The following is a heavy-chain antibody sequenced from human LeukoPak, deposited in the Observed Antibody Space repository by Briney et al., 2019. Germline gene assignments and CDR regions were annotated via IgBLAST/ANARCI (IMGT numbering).Heavy chain of an antibody. Sequence: SETLSLTCTVSGDSITSSHWWSWIRQSPGKGLEWIGNTYHSDYTNYNPSLKGRATISVDKSKNQLSLKVISVTAADTAMYYCARDSKSTADAFDIWGQGTMVTVSS. J-gene: IGHJ3*02. D-gene: IGHD5/OR15-5a*01. CDR3: ARDSKSTADAFDI. CDR2: TYHSDYT. V-gene: IGHV4-4*02. CDR1: GDSITSSHW.